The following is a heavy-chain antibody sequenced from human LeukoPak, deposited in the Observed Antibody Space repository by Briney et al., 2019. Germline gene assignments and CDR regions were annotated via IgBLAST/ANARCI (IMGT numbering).Heavy chain of an antibody. V-gene: IGHV3-7*01. CDR1: GFTVSSNY. Sequence: SGGSLRLSCAAFGFTVSSNYMSWVRQAPGKGLEWVANIKQDGSEKYYVDSVKGRFTISRDNAKNSLYLQMNSLRAEDTAVYYCARIDFWMGMDVWGKGTTITVSS. J-gene: IGHJ6*04. CDR3: ARIDFWMGMDV. CDR2: IKQDGSEK. D-gene: IGHD3-3*01.